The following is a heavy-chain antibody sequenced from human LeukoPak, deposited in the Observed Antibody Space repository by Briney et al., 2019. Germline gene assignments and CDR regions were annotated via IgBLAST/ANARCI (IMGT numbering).Heavy chain of an antibody. CDR2: ISGSGGST. Sequence: GGSLRLSCAASGFTFSSYAMSWVRQAPGKGLEWVSAISGSGGSTYYADSVKGRFTISRDNAKNSLYLQMNSLRAEDTAVYYCVRVGSYHSDSRGFSRFDYWGQGTLVTVSS. J-gene: IGHJ4*02. CDR1: GFTFSSYA. D-gene: IGHD3-22*01. V-gene: IGHV3-23*01. CDR3: VRVGSYHSDSRGFSRFDY.